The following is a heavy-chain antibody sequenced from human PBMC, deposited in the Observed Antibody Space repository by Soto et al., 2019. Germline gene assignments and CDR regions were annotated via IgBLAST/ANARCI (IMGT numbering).Heavy chain of an antibody. Sequence: SETLSLTCTVSGGSISSGGYYWSWIRQHPGKGLEWIGYIYYSGSTYYNPSLKSRVTISVDTSKNQFSLKLSSVTAEDTAVYYCAKERATTTAFDYWGQGALVTVSS. V-gene: IGHV4-31*03. CDR2: IYYSGST. D-gene: IGHD4-17*01. CDR3: AKERATTTAFDY. CDR1: GGSISSGGYY. J-gene: IGHJ4*02.